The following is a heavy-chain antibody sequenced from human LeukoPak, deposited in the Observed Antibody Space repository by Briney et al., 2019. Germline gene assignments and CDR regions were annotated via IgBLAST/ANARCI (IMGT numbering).Heavy chain of an antibody. V-gene: IGHV1-18*01. D-gene: IGHD2-2*01. J-gene: IGHJ6*02. CDR1: GYTFTIYG. CDR2: ISAYNGNT. CDR3: ARGCSSTSCPYGMDV. Sequence: ASVKVSFKASGYTFTIYGISWVRQAPGQGLEWMGWISAYNGNTNYAQKLQGRVTMTTDTSTSTAYMELRSLRSDDTAVYYCARGCSSTSCPYGMDVWGQGTTVTVSS.